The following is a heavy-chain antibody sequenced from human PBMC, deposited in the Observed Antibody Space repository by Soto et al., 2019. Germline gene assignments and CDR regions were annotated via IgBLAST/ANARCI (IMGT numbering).Heavy chain of an antibody. J-gene: IGHJ6*01. CDR1: GYTFTNYD. CDR2: MNPNIGNT. Sequence: QVQLVQSGAEVKKPGASVKVSCKASGYTFTNYDINWVRQATGQGLEWMGWMNPNIGNTGYPQKFQGRVSMTRNTYISTAYMELSSLRAEDTAVEYCARGMTTRGIDVWGQGTRVTVPS. V-gene: IGHV1-8*02. CDR3: ARGMTTRGIDV. D-gene: IGHD4-17*01.